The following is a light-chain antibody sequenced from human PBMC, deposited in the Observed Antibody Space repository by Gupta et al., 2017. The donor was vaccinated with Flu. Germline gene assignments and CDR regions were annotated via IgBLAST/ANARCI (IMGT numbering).Light chain of an antibody. CDR3: AAWGDSLNGYV. CDR1: NSDIGSNA. V-gene: IGLV1-44*01. Sequence: QSVLTQPPSASGTPGQRVTISCSGSNSDIGSNAVNWYQQLPGTAPKLLIYDNDQRPSGVPDRFSGSKSGTSGSLAISGLQSDDEADYYCAAWGDSLNGYVFGTGTKITVL. CDR2: DND. J-gene: IGLJ1*01.